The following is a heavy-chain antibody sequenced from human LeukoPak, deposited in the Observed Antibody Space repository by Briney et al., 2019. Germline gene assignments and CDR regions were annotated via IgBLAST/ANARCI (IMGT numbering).Heavy chain of an antibody. V-gene: IGHV3-66*01. Sequence: PGGSLRLSCAASGFTVSSNYMTGVRQAPGKGLEWVSVIYSGGSTYYADSVKGRFTISRDNSKNTVYLQMNSLKAEDTAVYYCARGDPIVVAHWGQGTLVTVSS. CDR3: ARGDPIVVAH. J-gene: IGHJ4*02. CDR1: GFTVSSNY. CDR2: IYSGGST. D-gene: IGHD2-21*01.